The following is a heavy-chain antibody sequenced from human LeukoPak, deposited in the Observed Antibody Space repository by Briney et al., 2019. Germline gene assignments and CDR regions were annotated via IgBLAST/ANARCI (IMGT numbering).Heavy chain of an antibody. V-gene: IGHV3-30*02. J-gene: IGHJ6*03. CDR1: GFTFSSYG. CDR2: IRYDGSNK. CDR3: AKDRYCSSTSCYPYYYYYYMDV. Sequence: PGGSLRLSYAASGFTFSSYGMHWVRQAPGKGLEWVAFIRYDGSNKYYADSVKGRFTISRDNSKNTLYLQMNSLRAEDTAVYYCAKDRYCSSTSCYPYYYYYYMDVWGKGTTVTVSS. D-gene: IGHD2-2*01.